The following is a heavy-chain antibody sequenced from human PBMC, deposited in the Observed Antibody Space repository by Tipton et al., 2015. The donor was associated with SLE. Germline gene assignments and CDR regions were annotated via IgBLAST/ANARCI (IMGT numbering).Heavy chain of an antibody. CDR1: GGSISSHY. Sequence: TLSLTCTVSGGSISSHYWSWIRQPPGKGLEWIGYIYYSGSTNYNPSLKSRVTISVDTSKTQFSLKLRSVTAADTAVYYCANRGDYFDSWGQGALVTVSS. CDR3: ANRGDYFDS. CDR2: IYYSGST. D-gene: IGHD4-17*01. V-gene: IGHV4-59*11. J-gene: IGHJ4*02.